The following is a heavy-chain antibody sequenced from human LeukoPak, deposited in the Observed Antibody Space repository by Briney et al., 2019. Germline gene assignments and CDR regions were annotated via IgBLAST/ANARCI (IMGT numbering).Heavy chain of an antibody. Sequence: GGSLRLSCAASGFTVSSNYMSWVRQAPGKGLEWVSVIYSGGSTYYADSVKGRFTIPRHNSKNTLYLQMNSLRAGDTAVYYCARVYSSSNYWGQGTLVTVSS. CDR2: IYSGGST. CDR1: GFTVSSNY. J-gene: IGHJ4*02. CDR3: ARVYSSSNY. V-gene: IGHV3-53*04. D-gene: IGHD6-6*01.